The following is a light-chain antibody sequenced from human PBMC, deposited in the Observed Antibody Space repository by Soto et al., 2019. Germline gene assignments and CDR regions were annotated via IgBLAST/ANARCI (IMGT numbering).Light chain of an antibody. CDR2: GAS. J-gene: IGKJ4*01. Sequence: EIVMTQSPVTQSVSPGSRPTLSCKASQSVTNSYLAWYQQKPGQAPRVVIFGASTRAAGIPARFSVSGSGTEFTLTISRLKYEDFAVYYCQQYSNWPLTFCGGTKVDIK. CDR1: QSVTNSY. V-gene: IGKV3-15*01. CDR3: QQYSNWPLT.